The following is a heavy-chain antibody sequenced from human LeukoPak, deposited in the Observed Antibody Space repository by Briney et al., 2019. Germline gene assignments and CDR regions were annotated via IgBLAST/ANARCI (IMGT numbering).Heavy chain of an antibody. CDR1: GFTFSSYS. Sequence: GGSLRLSCAASGFTFSSYSMNWVRQAPGKGLEWVSSISSSSSYIYYADSVKGRFTISRDNAKNSLYLQMNSLRAEDTAVYYCARDRGIAVAAAPDWGQGTLVTVSS. D-gene: IGHD6-19*01. CDR3: ARDRGIAVAAAPD. J-gene: IGHJ4*02. V-gene: IGHV3-21*01. CDR2: ISSSSSYI.